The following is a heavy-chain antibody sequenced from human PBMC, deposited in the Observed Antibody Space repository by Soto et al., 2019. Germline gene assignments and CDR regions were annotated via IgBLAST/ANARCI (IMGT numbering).Heavy chain of an antibody. CDR2: IYFTGAT. CDR1: GASISSGTSY. D-gene: IGHD2-21*02. V-gene: IGHV4-31*03. CDR3: ASIPRRGYSYGIDY. J-gene: IGHJ4*02. Sequence: QVQLQESGPGLVKPSQTLSLTCNDSGASISSGTSYWTWIRQHPGEGLEWIGHIYFTGATYSNPSLRSRLTMSVDTSKNQFSLKLISVTAADTATYYCASIPRRGYSYGIDYWGQGTLVTVSS.